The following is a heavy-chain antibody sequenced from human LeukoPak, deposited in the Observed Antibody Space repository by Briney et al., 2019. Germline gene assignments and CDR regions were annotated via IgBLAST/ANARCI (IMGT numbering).Heavy chain of an antibody. CDR1: GFTFSSYE. V-gene: IGHV3-48*03. Sequence: PGGSLRLSCAASGFTFSSYEMKWVRQAPEKGLEWVSYISSTGSTIYYADSVKGRFTISRDNAKESLYLEMNSLRVEDTAVYYCVRDGGFPGTTGTYEIWGQGTMVSVSP. D-gene: IGHD1-7*01. J-gene: IGHJ3*02. CDR2: ISSTGSTI. CDR3: VRDGGFPGTTGTYEI.